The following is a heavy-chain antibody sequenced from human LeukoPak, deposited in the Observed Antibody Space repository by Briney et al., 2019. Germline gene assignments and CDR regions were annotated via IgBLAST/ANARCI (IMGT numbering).Heavy chain of an antibody. D-gene: IGHD3-9*01. CDR3: ARGDDILTGYLYYFGY. Sequence: GASVKVSCKASGYTFTGYYMHWVRQAPGQGLEWMGWINPNSGGTNYAQKFQGWVTMTRDTSISTAYMELSRLRSDDTAVYYCARGDDILTGYLYYFGYWGQGTLVTVSS. CDR2: INPNSGGT. J-gene: IGHJ4*02. V-gene: IGHV1-2*04. CDR1: GYTFTGYY.